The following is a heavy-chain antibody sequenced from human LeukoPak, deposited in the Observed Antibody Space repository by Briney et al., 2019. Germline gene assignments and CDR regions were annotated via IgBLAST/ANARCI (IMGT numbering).Heavy chain of an antibody. V-gene: IGHV4-61*08. Sequence: PSETLSLTCTVSGGSISSGGYYWSWIRQHPGKGLEWIGYIYYSGSTNYNPSLKSRVTISVDTSKNQFSLKLSSVTAADTAVYYCARVKHMVVDYWGQGTLVTVSS. D-gene: IGHD2-21*01. CDR1: GGSISSGGYY. J-gene: IGHJ4*02. CDR3: ARVKHMVVDY. CDR2: IYYSGST.